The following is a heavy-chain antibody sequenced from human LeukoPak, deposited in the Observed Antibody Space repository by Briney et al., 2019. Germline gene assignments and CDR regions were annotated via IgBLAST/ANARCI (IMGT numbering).Heavy chain of an antibody. Sequence: GASVKVSCKASGYTFTGYYMHWVRQAPGQGLEWMGWINPNSGGTNYAQKFQGRVTMTRDTSISTAYMELSRLRSDDTAVYYCARDLGFVEMATILYYFDYWGQGTLVTVSS. CDR1: GYTFTGYY. CDR3: ARDLGFVEMATILYYFDY. J-gene: IGHJ4*02. D-gene: IGHD5-12*01. CDR2: INPNSGGT. V-gene: IGHV1-2*02.